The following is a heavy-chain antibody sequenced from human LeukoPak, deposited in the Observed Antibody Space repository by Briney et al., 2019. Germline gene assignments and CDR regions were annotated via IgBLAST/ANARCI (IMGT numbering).Heavy chain of an antibody. J-gene: IGHJ4*02. Sequence: ASVKVSCKASGYTLTNYYMHWVRQAPGQGLEWMGLINPSGTGTNYAQKFRGRVTLTRDTSTTTVYMELSSLRSEDTAVYYCAREEHGGYFDYWGQGNPVTVSS. CDR2: INPSGTGT. CDR1: GYTLTNYY. CDR3: AREEHGGYFDY. V-gene: IGHV1-46*01. D-gene: IGHD2-15*01.